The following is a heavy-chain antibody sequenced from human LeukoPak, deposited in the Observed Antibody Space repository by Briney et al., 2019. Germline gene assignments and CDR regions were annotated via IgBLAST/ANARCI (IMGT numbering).Heavy chain of an antibody. CDR3: ARDVNLWLGELTPDY. D-gene: IGHD3-10*01. Sequence: ASVKVSCKASGYTFTGYYMHWVRQAPGQGLEWMGWISPSSGGTNYAQKFQGRVTMTRDTSISTAYMELSRLRSDDTAVYYCARDVNLWLGELTPDYWGQGTLVTVSS. J-gene: IGHJ4*02. CDR2: ISPSSGGT. CDR1: GYTFTGYY. V-gene: IGHV1-2*02.